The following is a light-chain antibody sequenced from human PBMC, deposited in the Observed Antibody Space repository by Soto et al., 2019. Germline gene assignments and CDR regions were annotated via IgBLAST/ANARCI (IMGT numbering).Light chain of an antibody. Sequence: DSQMTQSPSSLSASVGDTVTITCRASQGIRNDLGWYQQKPGKAPKLLIYDASNLEAGVPSRFRGSGSGTDFTFTISRLQPEDIATYYCQQYENLPTFGQGTRLE. CDR3: QQYENLPT. CDR1: QGIRND. V-gene: IGKV1-33*01. CDR2: DAS. J-gene: IGKJ5*01.